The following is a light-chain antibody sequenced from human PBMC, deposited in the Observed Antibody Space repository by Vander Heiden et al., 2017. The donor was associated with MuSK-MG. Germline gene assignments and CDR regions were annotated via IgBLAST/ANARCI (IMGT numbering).Light chain of an antibody. V-gene: IGLV1-44*01. CDR3: ASWDDGLNAWV. CDR1: SSNIGNND. CDR2: FNS. Sequence: QSVLTQPPSASGTPGQRVTISCSGNSSNIGNNDVNWYQPLPVTAPTLLFFFNSHRPSGVPERFSGSKSGTSASLAISGLQAEDEADYYCASWDDGLNAWVFGGGTKLTVL. J-gene: IGLJ3*02.